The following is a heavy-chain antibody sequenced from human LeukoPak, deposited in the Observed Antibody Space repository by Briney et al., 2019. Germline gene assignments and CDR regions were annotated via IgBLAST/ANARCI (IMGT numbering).Heavy chain of an antibody. CDR3: ARGPTYYYGSGSYGY. V-gene: IGHV3-7*01. Sequence: GGSLRLSCAASGFTFCSYWMSWVRQAPGKGLEWVANIKQDGSEKYYVDSVKGRFTISRDNAKNSLYLQMNSLRAEDTAVYYCARGPTYYYGSGSYGYWGQGTLVTVSS. CDR1: GFTFCSYW. D-gene: IGHD3-10*01. J-gene: IGHJ4*02. CDR2: IKQDGSEK.